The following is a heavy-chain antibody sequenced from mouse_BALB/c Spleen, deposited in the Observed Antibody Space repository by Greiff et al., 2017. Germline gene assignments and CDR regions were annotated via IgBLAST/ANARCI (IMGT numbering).Heavy chain of an antibody. CDR1: GYTFSSYW. J-gene: IGHJ3*01. CDR3: ASATATAWFAY. V-gene: IGHV1-9*01. Sequence: QVQLQQSGAELMKPGASVKISCKATGYTFSSYWIEWVKQRPGHGLEWIGEILPGSGSTNYNEKFKGKATFTADTSSNTAYMQLSSLTSEDSAVYYCASATATAWFAYWGQGTLVTVSA. D-gene: IGHD1-2*01. CDR2: ILPGSGST.